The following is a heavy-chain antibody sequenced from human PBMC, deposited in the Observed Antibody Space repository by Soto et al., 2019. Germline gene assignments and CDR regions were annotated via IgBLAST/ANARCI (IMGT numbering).Heavy chain of an antibody. CDR2: IKQDGSEK. CDR1: GFTFSSYW. D-gene: IGHD6-19*01. J-gene: IGHJ4*02. Sequence: GGSLRLSCAASGFTFSSYWMSWVRQAPGKGLEWVANIKQDGSEKYYVDSVKGRFTISRDNAKNSRYLQMNSLRAEDTAVYYCARGRTVAGRRAAYYFDYWGQGTLVTVSS. V-gene: IGHV3-7*01. CDR3: ARGRTVAGRRAAYYFDY.